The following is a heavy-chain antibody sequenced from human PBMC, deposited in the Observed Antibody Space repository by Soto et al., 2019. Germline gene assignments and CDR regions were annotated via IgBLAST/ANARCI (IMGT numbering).Heavy chain of an antibody. Sequence: PVGSLRLSCTASGFTFGDYAMSWFRQAPGKGLEWVGFIRSKAYGGTTEYAASVKGRFTISRDDSKSIAYLQMNSLRTEDTAVYYCTGFDYSSSWYSLWGQGTLVTVSP. D-gene: IGHD6-13*01. CDR1: GFTFGDYA. J-gene: IGHJ4*02. CDR3: TGFDYSSSWYSL. V-gene: IGHV3-49*03. CDR2: IRSKAYGGTT.